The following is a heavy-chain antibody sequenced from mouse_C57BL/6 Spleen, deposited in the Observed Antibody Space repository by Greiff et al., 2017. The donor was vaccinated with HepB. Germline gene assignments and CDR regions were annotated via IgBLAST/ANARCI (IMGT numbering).Heavy chain of an antibody. Sequence: EVQLQQSGPELVKPGASVKISCKASGYTFTDYYMNWVKQSHGKSLEWIGDINPNNGGTSYNQKFKGKATLTVDKSSSTAYMELRSLTSEDSAVYYCARGVYGSRFAMDYWGQGTSVTVSS. D-gene: IGHD1-1*01. CDR1: GYTFTDYY. CDR3: ARGVYGSRFAMDY. V-gene: IGHV1-26*01. J-gene: IGHJ4*01. CDR2: INPNNGGT.